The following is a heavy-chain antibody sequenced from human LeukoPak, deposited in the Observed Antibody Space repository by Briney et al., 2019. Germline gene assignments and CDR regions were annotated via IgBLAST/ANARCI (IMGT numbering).Heavy chain of an antibody. CDR2: IYYNGST. Sequence: SETLSLTCTVSGGSISSYYWSWIRQPPGKGLEWIGYIYYNGSTNYNPSLKSRVTISVDTSKNQFSLKLSSVTAADTAVYYCAREGIAAAGTTSDWFDPWGQGTLVTVSS. CDR1: GGSISSYY. V-gene: IGHV4-59*01. D-gene: IGHD6-13*01. J-gene: IGHJ5*02. CDR3: AREGIAAAGTTSDWFDP.